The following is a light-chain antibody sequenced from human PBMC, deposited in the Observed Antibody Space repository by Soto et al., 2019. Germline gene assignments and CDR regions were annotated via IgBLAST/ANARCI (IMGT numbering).Light chain of an antibody. V-gene: IGLV2-14*01. J-gene: IGLJ1*01. CDR1: SSDIGRYNY. CDR3: TSCITANTRCV. Sequence: QSVLTQPASVSGSPGQSITICCTGTSSDIGRYNYVSWFQQHPGKVPKLVSFELNYRPSGVSDRFSGSKSGNTASLTITGLQAAEEADYYCTSCITANTRCVFGSGTKVTVL. CDR2: ELN.